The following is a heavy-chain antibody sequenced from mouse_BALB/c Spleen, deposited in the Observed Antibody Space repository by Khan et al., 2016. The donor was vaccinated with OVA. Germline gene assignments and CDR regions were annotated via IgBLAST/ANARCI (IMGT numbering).Heavy chain of an antibody. Sequence: VQLKESGPELMKPGASGKIFFKASCYLFTTYYLHRVKQSHGKSPEGIGYIDPFSGCTTYNQKFKGMATLTVDNSSSTAYIHLSNLTSEDSAVYYCTRHGYVAWFTYWGQGTLVTVSA. J-gene: IGHJ3*01. CDR1: CYLFTTYY. CDR2: IDPFSGCT. D-gene: IGHD2-2*01. CDR3: TRHGYVAWFTY. V-gene: IGHV1S135*01.